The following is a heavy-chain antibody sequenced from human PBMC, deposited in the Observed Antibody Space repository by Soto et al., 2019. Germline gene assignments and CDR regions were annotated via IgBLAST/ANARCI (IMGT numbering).Heavy chain of an antibody. CDR1: GGSISSSNW. J-gene: IGHJ5*02. CDR3: ARDLGNPESSSTRNWFDP. V-gene: IGHV4-4*02. CDR2: IYHSGST. D-gene: IGHD6-6*01. Sequence: RSLTCAVSGGSISSSNWWSWVRQPPGKGLEWIGEIYHSGSTNYNPSLKSRVTISVDKSKNQFSLKLSSVTAADTAVYYCARDLGNPESSSTRNWFDPWGQGTLVTVSS.